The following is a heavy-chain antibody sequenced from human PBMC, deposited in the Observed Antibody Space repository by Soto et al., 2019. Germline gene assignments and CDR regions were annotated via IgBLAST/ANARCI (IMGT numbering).Heavy chain of an antibody. CDR2: FIPIFGTA. J-gene: IGHJ6*01. D-gene: IGHD1-26*01. V-gene: IGHV1-69*01. CDR1: GGTLNSYA. CDR3: ASGGSGNYAIGGDYYYGMDV. Sequence: QVKLVQSGAEVKKPVSSVKVSCTASGGTLNSYAINWVRQAPGQGPEWMGGFIPIFGTANYAQGFQGRVTLPADESMTTGYMDLSSLRAEDTDLYYCASGGSGNYAIGGDYYYGMDVWGQGTTVTVSS.